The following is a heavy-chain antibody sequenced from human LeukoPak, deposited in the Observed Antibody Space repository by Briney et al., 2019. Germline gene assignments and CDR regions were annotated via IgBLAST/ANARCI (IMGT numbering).Heavy chain of an antibody. J-gene: IGHJ4*02. V-gene: IGHV5-51*01. CDR1: GYSFTTYW. Sequence: GESLKISCKASGYSFTTYWIAWVRQLPGKGLEWMGRVYPGDSDITYSPSFQGQVTISADSSINTAYLQWSSLKASDTAIYYCARQRDYGNDIYSRYFDFWGQGNLVTVSS. CDR2: VYPGDSDI. D-gene: IGHD4-11*01. CDR3: ARQRDYGNDIYSRYFDF.